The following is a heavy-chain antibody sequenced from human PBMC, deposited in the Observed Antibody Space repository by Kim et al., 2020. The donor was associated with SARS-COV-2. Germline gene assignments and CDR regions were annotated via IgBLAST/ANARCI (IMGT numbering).Heavy chain of an antibody. D-gene: IGHD3-10*01. J-gene: IGHJ4*02. V-gene: IGHV3-64*02. CDR3: VKDRGSVVRDFDS. Sequence: GGSLRLSCAASGFTFSTYAMHWVRQAPGKGLEYVSAINNDGGRTYYVDSVKGRFTISRDNSKNTLYLQMGSLRADDMAVYYCVKDRGSVVRDFDSWGQGT. CDR2: INNDGGRT. CDR1: GFTFSTYA.